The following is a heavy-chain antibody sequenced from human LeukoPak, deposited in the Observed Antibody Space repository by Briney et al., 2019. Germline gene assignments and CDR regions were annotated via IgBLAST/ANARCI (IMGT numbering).Heavy chain of an antibody. J-gene: IGHJ5*02. CDR1: GGSFSGYY. V-gene: IGHV4-34*01. Sequence: KTSETLSLTCAVYGGSFSGYYWSWIRQPPGKGLEWIGEINHSGSTNYNPSLKSRVTISVDTSKNQFSLKLSSVTAADTAVYYCARVAGYSGYDYVPYNWFDPWGQGTLVTVSS. CDR2: INHSGST. D-gene: IGHD5-12*01. CDR3: ARVAGYSGYDYVPYNWFDP.